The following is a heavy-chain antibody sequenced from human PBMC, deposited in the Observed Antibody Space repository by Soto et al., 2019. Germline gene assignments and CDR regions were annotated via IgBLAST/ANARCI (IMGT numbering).Heavy chain of an antibody. CDR1: GFTFSSYG. J-gene: IGHJ4*02. Sequence: QVQLVESGGAVVQPGKSLRLSCAASGFTFSSYGMYWVRQAPGKGLEWVAAISYDGSNKYHADSVKGRFTISRDNYKNTLYLQMNSLSAEDTAVYYCSKDIVRYTYGACDYWGQGALVSVSS. D-gene: IGHD5-18*01. CDR2: ISYDGSNK. V-gene: IGHV3-30*18. CDR3: SKDIVRYTYGACDY.